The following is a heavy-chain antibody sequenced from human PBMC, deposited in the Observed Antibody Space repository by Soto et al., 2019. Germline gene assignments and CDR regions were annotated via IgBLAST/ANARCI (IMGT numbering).Heavy chain of an antibody. CDR3: ARGGDELMVRGSTLDY. CDR1: GGTFSSYA. CDR2: IIPIFGTA. Sequence: ASVKVSCKASGGTFSSYAISWVRQAPGQGLEWMGGIIPIFGTANYAQKFQGRVPITADESTSTAYMELSSLRSEDTAVYYCARGGDELMVRGSTLDYWGQGTLVTVSS. J-gene: IGHJ4*02. D-gene: IGHD3-10*01. V-gene: IGHV1-69*13.